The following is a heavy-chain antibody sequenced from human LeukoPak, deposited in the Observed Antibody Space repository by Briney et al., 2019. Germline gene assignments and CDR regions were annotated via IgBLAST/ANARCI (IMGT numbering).Heavy chain of an antibody. J-gene: IGHJ6*03. CDR2: IRYDGSKQ. D-gene: IGHD5-18*01. V-gene: IGHV3-30*02. CDR1: GFTFSSYG. Sequence: GGSLRLSCAASGFTFSSYGMHWVRQAPRKGLEWVAFIRYDGSKQYYADSVKGRFTISRANSKNTLYLQINSLRSEDTAVYYFAKDGYFAADYYYYMDVWGKGTTVTVSS. CDR3: AKDGYFAADYYYYMDV.